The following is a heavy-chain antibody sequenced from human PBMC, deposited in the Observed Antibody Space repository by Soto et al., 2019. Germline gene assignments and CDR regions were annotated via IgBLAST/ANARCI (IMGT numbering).Heavy chain of an antibody. D-gene: IGHD1-26*01. CDR2: IHGGADYT. Sequence: EVQLLESGGGLVQPGGSLRLSCAASGFTFSCCAMSWVRQAPGRGLEWVSTIHGGADYTHYTDSVKGRFTISRDNSRNTAFLQMNSLADGDTAIYYGANNRGPGGYTNWSSNVWGRGTPVTVSS. J-gene: IGHJ2*01. CDR3: ANNRGPGGYTNWSSNV. CDR1: GFTFSCCA. V-gene: IGHV3-23*01.